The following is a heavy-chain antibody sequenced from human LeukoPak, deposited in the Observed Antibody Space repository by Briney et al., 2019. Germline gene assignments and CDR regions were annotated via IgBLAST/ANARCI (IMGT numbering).Heavy chain of an antibody. CDR1: GFTFSSYS. J-gene: IGHJ5*02. V-gene: IGHV3-21*01. CDR2: ISSSSSYI. CDR3: ARTGREYQLLWWFDP. D-gene: IGHD2-2*01. Sequence: GGSLRLSCAASGFTFSSYSTNWVRQAPGKGLEWVSSISSSSSYIYYADSVKGRFTISRDNAKNSLYLQMNSLRAEDTAVYCCARTGREYQLLWWFDPWGQGTLVTVSS.